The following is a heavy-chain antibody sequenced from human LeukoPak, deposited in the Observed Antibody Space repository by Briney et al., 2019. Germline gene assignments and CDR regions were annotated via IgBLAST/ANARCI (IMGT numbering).Heavy chain of an antibody. V-gene: IGHV4-38-2*02. J-gene: IGHJ4*02. D-gene: IGHD1-26*01. CDR1: GYSISSGNY. Sequence: PSETLSLTCTVSGYSISSGNYWGWIRQPPGKGLEWIGSIYHSRSTYYNPSLKSRVIISVDTSKDQFSLKLSSVTAADTAVYYCARGTGRYYYFDYWGQGTLVTVSS. CDR2: IYHSRST. CDR3: ARGTGRYYYFDY.